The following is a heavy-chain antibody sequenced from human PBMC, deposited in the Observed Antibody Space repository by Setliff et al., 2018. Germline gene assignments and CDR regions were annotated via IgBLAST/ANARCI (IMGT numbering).Heavy chain of an antibody. D-gene: IGHD3-10*01. CDR2: IYPGDSIT. CDR3: ARHPYYYGSGTYLDNNNRWFDP. CDR1: GYSFSTCW. V-gene: IGHV5-51*01. J-gene: IGHJ5*02. Sequence: PGESLKLSCKGSGYSFSTCWIGWVRQMPGKGLEWMGIIYPGDSITRYSPSFQGQVTISVDKSINTAYLQWSSLRASDTAIYYCARHPYYYGSGTYLDNNNRWFDPWGQGTLVT.